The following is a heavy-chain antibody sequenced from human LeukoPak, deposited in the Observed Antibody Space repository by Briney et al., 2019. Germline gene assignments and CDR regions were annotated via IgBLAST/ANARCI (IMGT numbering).Heavy chain of an antibody. CDR2: ISSSGSDT. CDR3: AKDWTRIPVRGVIGPLGY. V-gene: IGHV3-21*01. D-gene: IGHD3-10*02. CDR1: GFTFNAYG. Sequence: PGGSLRLSCAASGFTFNAYGMNWVRQAPGKGLEWVSIISSSGSDTYYADSVKGRFTISRDNAKNSLYLQMNSLRAEDTAVYYCAKDWTRIPVRGVIGPLGYWGQGTLVTVSS. J-gene: IGHJ4*02.